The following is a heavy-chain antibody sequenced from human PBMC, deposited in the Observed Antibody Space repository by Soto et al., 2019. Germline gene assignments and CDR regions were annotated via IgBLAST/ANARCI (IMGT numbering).Heavy chain of an antibody. Sequence: TLSLTCAVYGGSFRGYYWNWIRQPPGKGLEWIGKIDHSGYTNYNPSLKSRVTISVDTSKNQFSLRLPSVTAADTAAYYCARGRDWFERWGKGTLVTVS. J-gene: IGHJ5*02. V-gene: IGHV4-34*01. CDR3: ARGRDWFER. CDR2: IDHSGYT. CDR1: GGSFRGYY.